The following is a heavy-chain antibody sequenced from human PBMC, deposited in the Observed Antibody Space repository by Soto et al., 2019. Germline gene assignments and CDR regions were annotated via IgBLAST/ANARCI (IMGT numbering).Heavy chain of an antibody. D-gene: IGHD1-1*01. CDR2: VSAGGGST. V-gene: IGHV3-23*01. J-gene: IGHJ4*02. Sequence: GGSLRLSCAASGFTFTSFAMSWVRQAPGKGLEWVSAVSAGGGSTYYADSVKGRFTISRDNSKNTLYLQMNNLRVEDTAVYYCAKTVPDYQLGLQLNYFDYWGQGTLVTVSS. CDR1: GFTFTSFA. CDR3: AKTVPDYQLGLQLNYFDY.